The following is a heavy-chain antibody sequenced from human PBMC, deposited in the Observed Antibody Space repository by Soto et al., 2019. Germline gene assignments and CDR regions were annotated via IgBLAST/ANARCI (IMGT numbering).Heavy chain of an antibody. D-gene: IGHD6-19*01. CDR3: ARGNHGVEVANFGY. CDR2: IFHTGAT. V-gene: IGHV4-39*01. CDR1: GDSISSSSFY. Sequence: SETLSLTCTVSGDSISSSSFYWGWIRQPPGKGLEWIGHIFHTGATYQNPTLKSRISINPDTSKNQFSLQLNSVTPEDTAVYYCARGNHGVEVANFGYWGQGTQVTVSS. J-gene: IGHJ4*02.